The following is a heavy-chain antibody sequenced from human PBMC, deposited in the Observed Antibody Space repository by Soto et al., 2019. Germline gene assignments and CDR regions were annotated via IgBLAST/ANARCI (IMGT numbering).Heavy chain of an antibody. V-gene: IGHV4-34*01. CDR1: GGSFSGYY. Sequence: QVQLQQWGAGLLKPSETLSLTCDVYGGSFSGYYWSWIRQPPGKGLEWIGEINHSGSTNYNPSLKSRVTISVDTXXNXFXLKLSSVTAADTAVYYCARKRGAVRGVNHYYYGMDVWGQGTTVTVSS. J-gene: IGHJ6*02. CDR2: INHSGST. D-gene: IGHD3-10*01. CDR3: ARKRGAVRGVNHYYYGMDV.